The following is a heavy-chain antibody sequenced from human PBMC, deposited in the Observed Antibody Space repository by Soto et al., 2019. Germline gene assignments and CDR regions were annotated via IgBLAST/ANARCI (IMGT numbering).Heavy chain of an antibody. D-gene: IGHD3-3*01. CDR1: GYTFTSYG. CDR3: ARDSQKTRLNFWSGSSPLDY. CDR2: ISAYNGNT. Sequence: GASVKVSCKASGYTFTSYGISWVRQAPGQGLEWMGWISAYNGNTNYAQKLQGRVTMTTDTSTSTAYMELRSLRSDDTAVYYCARDSQKTRLNFWSGSSPLDYWGQGTLVTVSS. V-gene: IGHV1-18*04. J-gene: IGHJ4*02.